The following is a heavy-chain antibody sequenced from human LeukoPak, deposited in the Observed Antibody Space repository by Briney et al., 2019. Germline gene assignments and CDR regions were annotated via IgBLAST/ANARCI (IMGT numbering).Heavy chain of an antibody. V-gene: IGHV3-64*01. CDR1: GFTFSSYA. CDR3: ARVYGSYYYYGMDV. Sequence: PGGSLRLSCAASGFTFSSYAMHWVRQAPGKGLEYVSAISSNGGSTYYANSVKGRFTISRDNSKNTLYLQMGSLRAEDMAVYYCARVYGSYYYYGMDVWGPGTTVTVSS. D-gene: IGHD1-26*01. J-gene: IGHJ6*02. CDR2: ISSNGGST.